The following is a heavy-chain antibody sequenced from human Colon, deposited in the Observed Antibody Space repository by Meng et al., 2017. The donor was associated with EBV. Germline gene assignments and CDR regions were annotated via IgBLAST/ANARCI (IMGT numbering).Heavy chain of an antibody. Sequence: QVPVRQCGEVLLKLSETLSLTCAVYGGSCSGYYWTWIRQPPGKGLEWIWEITHRGSTNYNPFLKSRVTISVDTSKKQFSLNLNSMTAADTAVYYCASFDHIPRRNYFDYWGQGTLVTVSS. V-gene: IGHV4-34*01. CDR3: ASFDHIPRRNYFDY. CDR2: ITHRGST. D-gene: IGHD2-21*01. CDR1: GGSCSGYY. J-gene: IGHJ4*02.